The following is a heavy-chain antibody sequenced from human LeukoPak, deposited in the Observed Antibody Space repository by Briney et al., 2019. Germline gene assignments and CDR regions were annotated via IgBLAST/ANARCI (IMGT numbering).Heavy chain of an antibody. J-gene: IGHJ3*02. Sequence: EASVTVSFKASGYTFTVYYMHWVRQAPGQGLEWMGWINPNSGGTNYAQKFQGRVTMTRDTSISTAYMELSRLRSDDTAVYYCARDRVWSGYYAETDAFDIWGQGTMVTVSS. D-gene: IGHD3-3*01. CDR3: ARDRVWSGYYAETDAFDI. V-gene: IGHV1-2*02. CDR1: GYTFTVYY. CDR2: INPNSGGT.